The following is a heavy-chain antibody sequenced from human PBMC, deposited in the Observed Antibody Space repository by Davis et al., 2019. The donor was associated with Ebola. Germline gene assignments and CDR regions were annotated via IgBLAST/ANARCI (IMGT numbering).Heavy chain of an antibody. J-gene: IGHJ4*02. CDR3: ARVGATQDY. D-gene: IGHD1-26*01. CDR2: IWYDGSNK. CDR1: GFTFSSYG. V-gene: IGHV3-33*01. Sequence: GESLKISCAASGFTFSSYGMHWVRQAPGKRLEWVAVIWYDGSNKYYADSVKGRFTISRDNSKNTLYLQMNSLRAEDTAVYYCARVGATQDYWGQGTLVTVSS.